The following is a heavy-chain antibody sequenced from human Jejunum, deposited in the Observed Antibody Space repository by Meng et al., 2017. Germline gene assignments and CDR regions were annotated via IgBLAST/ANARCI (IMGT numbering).Heavy chain of an antibody. J-gene: IGHJ4*02. CDR1: GFIFSNYW. V-gene: IGHV3-7*01. CDR2: IKQDGSEK. Sequence: GESLKISCAASGFIFSNYWMSWVRQAPGKGLEWVANIKQDGSEKNYVDSVKGRFTISRDNAKNSLYLQMNSLRAEDTAVYYCVRGKGWVDYWGQGTQVTVSS. CDR3: VRGKGWVDY. D-gene: IGHD1-26*01.